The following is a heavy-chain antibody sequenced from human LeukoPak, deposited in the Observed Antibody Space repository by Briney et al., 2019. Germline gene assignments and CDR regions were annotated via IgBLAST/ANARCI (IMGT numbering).Heavy chain of an antibody. D-gene: IGHD6-13*01. CDR1: GFSFSSYW. J-gene: IGHJ1*01. Sequence: RGSLRLSCAASGFSFSSYWMSWVRQAPGKGLEWVANIKQDGSEKYYVDSVKGRFTISRDNAKNSLYLQMNSLRAEDTAVYYSSLEGSSLYRNFQHWGQAALLSVSS. CDR3: SLEGSSLYRNFQH. CDR2: IKQDGSEK. V-gene: IGHV3-7*05.